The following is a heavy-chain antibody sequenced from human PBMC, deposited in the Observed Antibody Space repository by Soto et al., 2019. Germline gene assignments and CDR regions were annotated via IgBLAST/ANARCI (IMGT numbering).Heavy chain of an antibody. CDR1: GFSFSAYA. CDR3: AKDLIAGNGVWEAFDM. J-gene: IGHJ3*02. D-gene: IGHD2-8*01. CDR2: LVGSGADK. V-gene: IGHV3-23*01. Sequence: GSLRLSCAASGFSFSAYAMNWVRQAPGKGLQWVSGLVGSGADKNYADSVRGRFTVSRDNSKNTLYLQMNSLRDEDTAVYYCAKDLIAGNGVWEAFDMWGRGTKVTVSS.